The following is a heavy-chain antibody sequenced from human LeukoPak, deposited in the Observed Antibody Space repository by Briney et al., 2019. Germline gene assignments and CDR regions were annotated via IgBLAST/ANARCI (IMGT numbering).Heavy chain of an antibody. V-gene: IGHV3-30*02. J-gene: IGHJ4*02. CDR2: IQFDGANK. CDR1: GFLFTSYG. D-gene: IGHD2-21*01. Sequence: GGSLRLSCAASGFLFTSYGMHWVRQDPGKGLEWVAFIQFDGANKYYADSVKGRFTVSRDNSKNTVDLQMNNLRVDDTAIYYCAKDHANTPVVINWGQGILVSVSS. CDR3: AKDHANTPVVIN.